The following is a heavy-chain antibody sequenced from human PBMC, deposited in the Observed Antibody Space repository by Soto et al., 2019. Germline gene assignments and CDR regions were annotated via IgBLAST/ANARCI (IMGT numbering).Heavy chain of an antibody. CDR2: IYYSGST. J-gene: IGHJ4*02. CDR3: ARHLGDGYNVGYYFDY. Sequence: QLQLQESGPGLVKPSETLSLTCTVSGGSISSSSYYWGWIRQPPGKGLEWIGSIYYSGSTYYNPSLKSRVTISVDTSKNQFSLKLSSVTAADTAVYYCARHLGDGYNVGYYFDYWGQGTLVTVSS. D-gene: IGHD5-12*01. CDR1: GGSISSSSYY. V-gene: IGHV4-39*01.